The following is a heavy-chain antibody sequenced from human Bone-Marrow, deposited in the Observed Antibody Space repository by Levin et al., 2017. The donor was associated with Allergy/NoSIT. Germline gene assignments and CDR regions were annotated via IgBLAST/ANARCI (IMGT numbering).Heavy chain of an antibody. CDR1: GGSISNGGYY. J-gene: IGHJ6*02. CDR2: IYDTGST. Sequence: PSETLSLTCTVSGGSISNGGYYWTWIRQHPGEGLEYIGYIYDTGSTYYNPSLRSRLVISLDTSKRQFSLNLTSVTAADTAVYYCARDALIDWNDSSGSLDVWGQGTTVTVSS. V-gene: IGHV4-31*03. CDR3: ARDALIDWNDSSGSLDV. D-gene: IGHD3-22*01.